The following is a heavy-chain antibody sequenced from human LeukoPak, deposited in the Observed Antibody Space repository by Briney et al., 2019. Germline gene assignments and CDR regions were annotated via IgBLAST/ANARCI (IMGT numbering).Heavy chain of an antibody. Sequence: GGSLRLSCAASGLTFSSYAMSWVRQAPGKGLEWVSAISGSGGSTYYADSVKGRFTISRDNPKNTLYLQMNSLRAEDTAVYYCAKRPGRSSSGHGDYWCQGTLVTVSS. CDR1: GLTFSSYA. D-gene: IGHD6-6*01. CDR3: AKRPGRSSSGHGDY. V-gene: IGHV3-23*01. CDR2: ISGSGGST. J-gene: IGHJ4*02.